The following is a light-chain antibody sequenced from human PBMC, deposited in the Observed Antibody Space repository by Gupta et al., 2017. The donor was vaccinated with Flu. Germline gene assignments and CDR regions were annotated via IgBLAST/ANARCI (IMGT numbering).Light chain of an antibody. Sequence: GATFTPSSSASQSIGSSLAWYQLSPGPALSRLISGAPPRAAGIADRFSGSGLGPEVTLTISSLQAEDVAVDYCLQYYGWSITFGQGTKVDIK. J-gene: IGKJ1*01. CDR2: GAP. V-gene: IGKV3-15*01. CDR1: QSIGSS. CDR3: LQYYGWSIT.